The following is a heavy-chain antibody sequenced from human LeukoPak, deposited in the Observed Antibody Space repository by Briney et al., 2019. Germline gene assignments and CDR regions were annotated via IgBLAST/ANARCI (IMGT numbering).Heavy chain of an antibody. CDR1: GFTFSSYW. CDR3: ARDLGYSYGCDFDY. V-gene: IGHV3-7*01. Sequence: GGSLRLSCAASGFTFSSYWMSWVRQAPGKGLEWVANIKQDGSEKYYVDSVKGRFTISRDNAKNSLYLQMNSLRAEDTAVYYCARDLGYSYGCDFDYWGQGILVTVSS. J-gene: IGHJ4*02. CDR2: IKQDGSEK. D-gene: IGHD5-18*01.